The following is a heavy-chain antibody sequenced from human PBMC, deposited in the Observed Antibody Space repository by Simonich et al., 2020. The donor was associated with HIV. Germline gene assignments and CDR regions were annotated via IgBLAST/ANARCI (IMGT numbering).Heavy chain of an antibody. D-gene: IGHD6-13*01. J-gene: IGHJ1*01. CDR1: GFTFSGSA. CDR3: STGQSWFSSWYNVY. V-gene: IGHV3-15*01. Sequence: EVQLVESGGGLVQPGGSLKLSCAASGFTFSGSAMHWVRQASGRGMEWVGRIRNKKDGGTTDYDAPVKGRFIISRDESKNTLYLQMNSLKIEDTAVYYCSTGQSWFSSWYNVYWGQGTLVTVSS. CDR2: IRNKKDGGTT.